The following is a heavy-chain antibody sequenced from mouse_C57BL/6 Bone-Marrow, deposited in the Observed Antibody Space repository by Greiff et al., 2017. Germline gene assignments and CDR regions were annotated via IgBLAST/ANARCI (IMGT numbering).Heavy chain of an antibody. CDR3: ASWGAKGLDY. J-gene: IGHJ2*01. V-gene: IGHV1-4*01. Sequence: QVQLKESGAELVRPGASVKMSCKASGYTFTSYSMHWVKQRPGQGLEWIGYINPRSGYTKYNEKVKGKATLTIDKSSSTAYMQLSSLTSEDSASYYCASWGAKGLDYWGQGTTLTVSS. CDR2: INPRSGYT. D-gene: IGHD3-1*01. CDR1: GYTFTSYS.